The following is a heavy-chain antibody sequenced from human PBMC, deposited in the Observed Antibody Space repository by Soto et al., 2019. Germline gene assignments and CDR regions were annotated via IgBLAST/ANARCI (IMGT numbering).Heavy chain of an antibody. D-gene: IGHD2-2*02. CDR3: ARLSRYCSSTSCYRWNDFDY. CDR2: IYPGDSDT. J-gene: IGHJ4*02. V-gene: IGHV5-51*01. CDR1: GYSFTSYW. Sequence: GSLKISCKGSGYSFTSYWIGWVRQMPGKGLEWMGIIYPGDSDTRYSPSFQGQVTISADKSISTAYLQWSSLKASDTAMYYCARLSRYCSSTSCYRWNDFDYWGQGTLVTVSS.